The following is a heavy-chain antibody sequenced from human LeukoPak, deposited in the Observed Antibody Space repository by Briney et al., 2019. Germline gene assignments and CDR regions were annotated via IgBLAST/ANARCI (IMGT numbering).Heavy chain of an antibody. D-gene: IGHD2-15*01. V-gene: IGHV3-66*01. CDR2: IYSGGST. CDR3: ARGGGSDPGAFDI. J-gene: IGHJ3*02. Sequence: PGGSLRLSCAASGFTVSSNYMSWVRQAPGKGLGWVSVIYSGGSTYYADYVKGRFTISRDNSKNTLYLQMNSLRAEDTAVYYCARGGGSDPGAFDIWGQGTMVTVSS. CDR1: GFTVSSNY.